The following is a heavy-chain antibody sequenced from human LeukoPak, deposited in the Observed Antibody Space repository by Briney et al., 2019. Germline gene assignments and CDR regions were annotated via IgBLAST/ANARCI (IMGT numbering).Heavy chain of an antibody. Sequence: GGSLRLSCAASGFTFDDYAMHWVRQAPGKGLEWVSGISWNSGSIGYADSVKGRFTISRDNAKNSLYLQMNSLRAEDTALYYCAKAQTPIAAAASHLFDYWGQGTLVTVSS. V-gene: IGHV3-9*01. D-gene: IGHD6-13*01. CDR2: ISWNSGSI. CDR3: AKAQTPIAAAASHLFDY. CDR1: GFTFDDYA. J-gene: IGHJ4*02.